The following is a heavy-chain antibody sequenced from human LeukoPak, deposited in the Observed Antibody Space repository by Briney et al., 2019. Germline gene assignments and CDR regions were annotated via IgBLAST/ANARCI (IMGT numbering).Heavy chain of an antibody. V-gene: IGHV2-5*02. CDR1: GFSLSTGGVS. J-gene: IGHJ1*01. D-gene: IGHD2-2*01. Sequence: ESGPTLVKPTQTLTLTCTFSGFSLSTGGVSVGWIRQPPGKALEWLALIYWDDDKRYSPSLKSKLTITKDTSKNQVVLTMTNMDPVDTATYYCAHSNSARYPLHFQNWGQGTLVTVSS. CDR2: IYWDDDK. CDR3: AHSNSARYPLHFQN.